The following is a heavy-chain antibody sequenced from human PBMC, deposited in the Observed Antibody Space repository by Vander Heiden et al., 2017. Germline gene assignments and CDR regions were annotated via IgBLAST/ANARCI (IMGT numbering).Heavy chain of an antibody. CDR2: ISSSSSYI. Sequence: VQLVASGGGLVKPGGSLRLSCAASGFTFSSYSMNWVRQAPGKWMEWVSSISSSSSYIYCADSVKGRFTISRDNAKNSLYLQMNSLRAEDTAVYYCARDPGRGYWGQGTLVTVSS. D-gene: IGHD1-1*01. CDR1: GFTFSSYS. V-gene: IGHV3-21*01. J-gene: IGHJ4*02. CDR3: ARDPGRGY.